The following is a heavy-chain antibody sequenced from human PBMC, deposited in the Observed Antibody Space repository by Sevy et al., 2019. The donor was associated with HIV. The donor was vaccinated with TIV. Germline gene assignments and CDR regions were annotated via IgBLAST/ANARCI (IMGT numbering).Heavy chain of an antibody. CDR2: IYYSGST. D-gene: IGHD3-22*01. J-gene: IGHJ4*02. V-gene: IGHV4-39*01. CDR3: ASHNYYDRSGYYYPVWFDY. CDR1: GGSISSSSYY. Sequence: SETLSLTCTVSGGSISSSSYYWGWIRQPPGKGLEWIASIYYSGSTYYNPSLKSRVTISVDTSKNQFSLKLSSVTAADTAVYYWASHNYYDRSGYYYPVWFDYWGQGTLVTVSS.